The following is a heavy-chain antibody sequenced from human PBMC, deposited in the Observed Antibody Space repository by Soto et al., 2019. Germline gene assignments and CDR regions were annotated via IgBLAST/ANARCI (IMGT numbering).Heavy chain of an antibody. V-gene: IGHV3-23*01. CDR1: GFTFSSYA. J-gene: IGHJ3*02. D-gene: IGHD3-16*01. Sequence: EVQLLESGGGLAQPGGSLRLSCAASGFTFSSYAMSWFRQAPGKGLEWVSAIRGSGGITYYADSVKGRFTISRDNSKNTLYLQMNSLRAEDTAVYYCAEAFSRTSPDDAFDIWGQGTMVTVSS. CDR3: AEAFSRTSPDDAFDI. CDR2: IRGSGGIT.